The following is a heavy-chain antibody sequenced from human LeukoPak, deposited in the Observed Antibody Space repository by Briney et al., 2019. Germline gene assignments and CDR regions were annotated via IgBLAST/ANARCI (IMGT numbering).Heavy chain of an antibody. CDR1: GFTFSSYG. CDR3: AKDGVYSGYDYGGRFYYMDV. Sequence: GGSLRLSCAASGFTFSSYGMHWVRQTPGKGLEWVAFIRYDGSNKYYADSVKGRFTISRDNSKNTLYLQMNSLRAEDTAVYYCAKDGVYSGYDYGGRFYYMDVWGKGTTVTVSS. CDR2: IRYDGSNK. J-gene: IGHJ6*03. D-gene: IGHD5-12*01. V-gene: IGHV3-30*02.